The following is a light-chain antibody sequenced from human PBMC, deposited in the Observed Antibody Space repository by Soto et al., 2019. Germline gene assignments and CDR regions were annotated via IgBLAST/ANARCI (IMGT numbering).Light chain of an antibody. V-gene: IGKV3-20*01. CDR3: RQYGDSPIT. Sequence: EIVLTQSPGTLSLSPGESVTLSCRTSQSVSSSHLAWYQQNPGQAPRLLIYGTYNRATGIPDRFSGSGSGTDFTLTISRLEPEDFAVYYCRQYGDSPITFGQGTRLEIK. CDR1: QSVSSSH. J-gene: IGKJ5*01. CDR2: GTY.